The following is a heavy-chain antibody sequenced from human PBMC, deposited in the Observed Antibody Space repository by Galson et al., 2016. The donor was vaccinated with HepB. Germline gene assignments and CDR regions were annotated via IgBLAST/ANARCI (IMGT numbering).Heavy chain of an antibody. CDR1: GFTVSRNY. D-gene: IGHD6-19*01. V-gene: IGHV3-53*01. J-gene: IGHJ4*02. CDR2: VYDSDYP. CDR3: AGGLYSSGWPKGDF. Sequence: SLRLSCAASGFTVSRNYMGWVRQAPGKGLEWVSFVYDSDYPYYADSVRGRFTISEDHSKNTVYLQMNGLRVEDTAVYYCAGGLYSSGWPKGDFWGQGSLVTVSS.